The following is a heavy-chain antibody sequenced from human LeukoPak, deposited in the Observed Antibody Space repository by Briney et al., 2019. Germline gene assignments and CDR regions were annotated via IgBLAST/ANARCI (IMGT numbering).Heavy chain of an antibody. J-gene: IGHJ4*02. CDR3: ARDTTGTAPGDY. D-gene: IGHD1-1*01. V-gene: IGHV1-69*04. Sequence: SVKVSCKASGGTFSSYAISWVRQAPGQGLEWMGRIIPILGIANYAQKFQGRVTITADKSTSTAYMELSSLRSEDTAVYYCARDTTGTAPGDYWGQGTLVTVSS. CDR2: IIPILGIA. CDR1: GGTFSSYA.